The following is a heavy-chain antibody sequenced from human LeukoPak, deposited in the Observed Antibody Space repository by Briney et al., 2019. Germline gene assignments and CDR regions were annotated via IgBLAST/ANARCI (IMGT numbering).Heavy chain of an antibody. CDR3: TRTRGSYPDY. J-gene: IGHJ4*02. CDR1: GFTFSNYY. V-gene: IGHV3-49*03. CDR2: IRSKAYGGTT. Sequence: GGSLRLSCAASGFTFSNYYMSWIRQAPGKGLEWVGSIRSKAYGGTTEYAASVKGRFTISRDDSKSIAYLQMNRLKTEDTAVYYCTRTRGSYPDYWGEGTLVTVSS. D-gene: IGHD1-26*01.